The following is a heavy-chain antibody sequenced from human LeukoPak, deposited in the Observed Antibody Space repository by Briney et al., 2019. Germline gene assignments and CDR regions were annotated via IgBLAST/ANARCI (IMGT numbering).Heavy chain of an antibody. CDR1: GFTFSSYE. D-gene: IGHD4-11*01. Sequence: GGSLRLSCAASGFTFSSYEMHWVRQAPGKGLVWVSRINSDGSGRTYADYLRGRFTISRDNAKNTLYLQMNSLRAEDTAVYSCARSQLTTGFDPWGQGTLVTVSS. CDR3: ARSQLTTGFDP. J-gene: IGHJ5*02. CDR2: INSDGSGR. V-gene: IGHV3-74*03.